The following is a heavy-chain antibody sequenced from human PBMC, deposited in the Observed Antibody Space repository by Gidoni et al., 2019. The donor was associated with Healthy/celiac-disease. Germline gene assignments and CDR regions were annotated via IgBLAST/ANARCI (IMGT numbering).Heavy chain of an antibody. Sequence: EVQLVVSGGGLVQPGRSLRLSCTASGFTLGDYSMRWVREAPGKGLEWVGISRSKGYSGTTEYAASVKGRFTISRDDSKSIAYLQMSSLKTEDTAVYYCTRVGSSSSWLDYWGQGTLVTVSS. V-gene: IGHV3-49*04. CDR2: SRSKGYSGTT. CDR1: GFTLGDYS. D-gene: IGHD6-6*01. J-gene: IGHJ4*02. CDR3: TRVGSSSSWLDY.